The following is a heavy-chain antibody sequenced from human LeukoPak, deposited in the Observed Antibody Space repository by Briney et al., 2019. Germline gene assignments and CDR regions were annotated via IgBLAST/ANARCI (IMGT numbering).Heavy chain of an antibody. Sequence: GGSLRLSCAASGFTYTNYWVSWFRQAPGQGLEWVASIKQDGSERYYVDSVKGRFTISRDNAKNSLFLQLSSLRVEDTAVYYCARGSMHVYHLYTDYWGQGTLGTVSS. J-gene: IGHJ4*02. V-gene: IGHV3-7*01. CDR3: ARGSMHVYHLYTDY. CDR1: GFTYTNYW. CDR2: IKQDGSER. D-gene: IGHD3-16*01.